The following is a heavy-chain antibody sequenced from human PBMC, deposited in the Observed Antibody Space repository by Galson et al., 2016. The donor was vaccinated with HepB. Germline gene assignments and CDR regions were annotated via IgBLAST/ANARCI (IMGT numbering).Heavy chain of an antibody. CDR1: GYSFSTYW. CDR2: IYPGDSDA. Sequence: QSGAEVKKPGESLRISCKASGYSFSTYWIGWVRLMPGKGLEWMGIIYPGDSDARYSPSFQGQVTMSVDKSVSTAYLQWSSLKASDTAMYYCARPNLKRGYGYGDFDNWGQGTQVIVSS. J-gene: IGHJ4*02. D-gene: IGHD5-18*01. V-gene: IGHV5-51*01. CDR3: ARPNLKRGYGYGDFDN.